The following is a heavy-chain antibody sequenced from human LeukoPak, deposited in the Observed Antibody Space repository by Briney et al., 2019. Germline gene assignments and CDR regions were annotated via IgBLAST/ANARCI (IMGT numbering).Heavy chain of an antibody. J-gene: IGHJ4*02. CDR3: AKEGGYSSSAVDY. CDR1: GFTFSTYA. CDR2: ISGSGAGGGVTT. Sequence: PGGSLRLSCAASGFTFSTYAMSWVRQAPGKGLEWVSAISGSGAGGGVTTYYADSVKGRFTISRDNSKNMAHLQMNSLRAEDTAVYYCAKEGGYSSSAVDYWGQGTLVTVSS. V-gene: IGHV3-23*01. D-gene: IGHD6-6*01.